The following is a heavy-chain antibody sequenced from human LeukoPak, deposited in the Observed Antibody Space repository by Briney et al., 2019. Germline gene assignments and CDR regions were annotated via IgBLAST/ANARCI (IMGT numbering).Heavy chain of an antibody. Sequence: GGSLRLSCAASGFTFSSYGMHWVRQAPGKGLEWVAFIRYDGSNKYYTDSVKGRFTISRDNSKNTLYLQMNSLRAEDTAVYYCAKDVGSTIDTSGYYYRNRKGAFDIWGQGTMVTVSS. D-gene: IGHD3-22*01. J-gene: IGHJ3*02. V-gene: IGHV3-30*02. CDR1: GFTFSSYG. CDR3: AKDVGSTIDTSGYYYRNRKGAFDI. CDR2: IRYDGSNK.